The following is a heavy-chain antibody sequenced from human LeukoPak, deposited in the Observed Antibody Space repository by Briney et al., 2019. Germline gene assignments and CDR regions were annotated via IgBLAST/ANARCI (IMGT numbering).Heavy chain of an antibody. Sequence: GGSLRLSCAASGFTFSNYWMSWVRQAPGKGLEWVANIDPDGSKKQYVDSVKGRFTTSRDNAKNSLYLQMNSLRAEDTAIYYRARIFYFGDNNWRYFDYWGQGTLVTVSS. J-gene: IGHJ4*02. CDR1: GFTFSNYW. CDR2: IDPDGSKK. V-gene: IGHV3-7*01. D-gene: IGHD1-20*01. CDR3: ARIFYFGDNNWRYFDY.